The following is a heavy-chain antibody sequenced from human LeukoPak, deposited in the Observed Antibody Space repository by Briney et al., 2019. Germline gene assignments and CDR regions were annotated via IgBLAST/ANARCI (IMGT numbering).Heavy chain of an antibody. CDR2: IYSGGST. CDR1: GFTVSSNY. Sequence: GGSLRLSCAASGFTVSSNYMSWVRQAPGKGLEWVSVIYSGGSTYYADSVKGRFTISRDNSKNTLYLQMNSLRAEDTAVYHCAKDRTTGYYYFDYWGQGTQVTVSS. J-gene: IGHJ4*02. V-gene: IGHV3-53*01. D-gene: IGHD3-9*01. CDR3: AKDRTTGYYYFDY.